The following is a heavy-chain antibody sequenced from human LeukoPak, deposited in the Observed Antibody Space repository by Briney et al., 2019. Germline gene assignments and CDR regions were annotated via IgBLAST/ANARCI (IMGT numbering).Heavy chain of an antibody. CDR3: AREPPDY. Sequence: GGSLRLSCAASGFTFSSFGMNWVRRAPGKGLEWVSYISTASSTIYYADSVKGRFTISRDNAKNSLYLQMNGLRADDTAVFYCAREPPDYWGQGTLVTVSS. J-gene: IGHJ4*02. CDR2: ISTASSTI. V-gene: IGHV3-48*01. CDR1: GFTFSSFG.